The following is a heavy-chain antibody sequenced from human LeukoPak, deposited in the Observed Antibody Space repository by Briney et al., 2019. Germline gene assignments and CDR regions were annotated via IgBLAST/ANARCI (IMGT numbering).Heavy chain of an antibody. CDR1: GFTLSSYG. V-gene: IGHV3-23*01. J-gene: IGHJ4*02. CDR2: ISGSGGST. Sequence: TGGSLRLSCAASGFTLSSYGMSWVRQAPGKGLEWVSAISGSGGSTYYADSVKGRFTISRDNSKNTLYLQMNSLRAEDTAVYYCAISGGYWAWAHWGQGTLVTVSS. CDR3: AISGGYWAWAH. D-gene: IGHD1-26*01.